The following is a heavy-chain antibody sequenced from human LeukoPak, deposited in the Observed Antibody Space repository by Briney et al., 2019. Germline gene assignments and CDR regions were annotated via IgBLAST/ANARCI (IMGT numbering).Heavy chain of an antibody. CDR3: ARRGPLPAALDF. D-gene: IGHD2-2*01. CDR2: IYYSGST. Sequence: SETLSLTCTVSGYSISSGYYWGWIRQPPGKGLEWIGSIYYSGSTYYNPSLKSRVTISVDTSKNQFSLKLSSVTAADTAVYYCARRGPLPAALDFWGQGTLVTVSS. V-gene: IGHV4-38-2*02. J-gene: IGHJ4*02. CDR1: GYSISSGYY.